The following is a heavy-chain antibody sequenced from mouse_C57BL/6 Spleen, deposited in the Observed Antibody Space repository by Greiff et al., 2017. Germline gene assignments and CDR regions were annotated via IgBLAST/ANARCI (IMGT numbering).Heavy chain of an antibody. Sequence: QVQLQQSGAELVKPGASVKISCKASGYAFSSYWMNWVKQRPGKGLEWIGQIYPGDGDTNYNGKFKGKATLTADKSSSTAYMQLSSLTSEDSAVYFCAKVDYGSSWYFDVWGTGTTVTVSS. CDR2: IYPGDGDT. CDR1: GYAFSSYW. CDR3: AKVDYGSSWYFDV. D-gene: IGHD1-1*01. V-gene: IGHV1-80*01. J-gene: IGHJ1*03.